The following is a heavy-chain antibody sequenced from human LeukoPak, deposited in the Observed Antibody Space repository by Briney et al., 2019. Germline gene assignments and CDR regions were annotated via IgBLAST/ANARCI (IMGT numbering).Heavy chain of an antibody. J-gene: IGHJ4*02. CDR2: ISGSGGST. CDR1: GFTFSSYA. V-gene: IGHV3-23*01. D-gene: IGHD6-19*01. Sequence: GSLRLSCAASGFTFSSYAMSWVRQAPGKGLEWVSAISGSGGSTYYADSVKGRFTISRDNSKITLYLQMNSLRAEDTAVYYCAKDISSSGGWYDGKIAFDYWGQGTLVTVSS. CDR3: AKDISSSGGWYDGKIAFDY.